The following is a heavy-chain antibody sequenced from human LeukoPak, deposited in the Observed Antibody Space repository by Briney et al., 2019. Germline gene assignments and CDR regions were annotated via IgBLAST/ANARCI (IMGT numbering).Heavy chain of an antibody. V-gene: IGHV3-73*01. CDR1: GFTFSGSS. CDR3: TTSYSGNSWYDWFGP. D-gene: IGHD6-13*01. J-gene: IGHJ5*02. Sequence: GGSLRLSCAAPGFTFSGSSIHWVRQASGKGLEGVGIIRTKANTYATAYAASVTGRFTISRDDSKTTSYLQMNSLKTEDTALYFCTTSYSGNSWYDWFGPWGQGTLVTVSS. CDR2: IRTKANTYAT.